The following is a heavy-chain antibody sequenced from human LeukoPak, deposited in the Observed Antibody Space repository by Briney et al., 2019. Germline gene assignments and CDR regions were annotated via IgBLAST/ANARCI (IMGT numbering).Heavy chain of an antibody. D-gene: IGHD6-6*01. CDR1: GFTFSSYS. Sequence: GGSLRLSCAASGFTFSSYSMNWVRQAPGKGLEWVSSISSSSYIYYADSVKGRFTISRDNAKNSLYLQMNSLRAEDTAMYYCARDSWGSYSSSPGAFDIWGQGTMVTVSS. CDR2: ISSSSYI. J-gene: IGHJ3*02. V-gene: IGHV3-21*01. CDR3: ARDSWGSYSSSPGAFDI.